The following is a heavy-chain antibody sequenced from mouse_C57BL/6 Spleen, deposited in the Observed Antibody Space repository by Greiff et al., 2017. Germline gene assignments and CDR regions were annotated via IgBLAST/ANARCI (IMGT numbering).Heavy chain of an antibody. CDR3: ARYRANWDWYFDV. CDR2: IRNKANGYTT. CDR1: GFTFTDYY. V-gene: IGHV7-3*01. Sequence: EVNVVESGGGLVQPGGSLSLSCAASGFTFTDYYMSWVRQPPGKALEWLGFIRNKANGYTTEYSASVKGRFTISRDNSQSILYLQMNALRAEDSATYYCARYRANWDWYFDVWGTGTTVTVSS. J-gene: IGHJ1*03. D-gene: IGHD4-1*01.